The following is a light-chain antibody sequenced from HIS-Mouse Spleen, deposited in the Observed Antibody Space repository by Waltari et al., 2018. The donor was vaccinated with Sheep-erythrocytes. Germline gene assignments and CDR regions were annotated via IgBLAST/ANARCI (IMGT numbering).Light chain of an antibody. Sequence: QSALTQPPSASGSPGQSVTISCTGTSSDVGGYNYVSWYQQHPGKAPKLMIYGVSKRPSGVPDRFSGSTSGNTPSLPVSGLQAEDEADYYCSSYAGSNNWVFGGGTKLTVL. CDR2: GVS. J-gene: IGLJ3*02. CDR3: SSYAGSNNWV. V-gene: IGLV2-8*01. CDR1: SSDVGGYNY.